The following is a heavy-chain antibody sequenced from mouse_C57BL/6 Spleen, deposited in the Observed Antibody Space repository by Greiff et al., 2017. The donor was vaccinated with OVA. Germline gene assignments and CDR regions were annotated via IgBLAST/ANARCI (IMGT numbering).Heavy chain of an antibody. Sequence: VQLQQPGAELVKPGASVKLSCKASGYTFTSYWMHWVKQRPGQGLEWIGMIHPNSGSTNYNEKFKSKATLTVDKSSSTAYMQLSSLTSEDSAVYYCARSAPDYYGSSNYFDYWGQGTTLTVSS. V-gene: IGHV1-64*01. CDR3: ARSAPDYYGSSNYFDY. J-gene: IGHJ2*01. CDR2: IHPNSGST. D-gene: IGHD1-1*01. CDR1: GYTFTSYW.